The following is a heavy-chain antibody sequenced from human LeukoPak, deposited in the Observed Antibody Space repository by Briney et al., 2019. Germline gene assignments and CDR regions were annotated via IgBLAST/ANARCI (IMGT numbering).Heavy chain of an antibody. CDR2: IIPIFGTA. V-gene: IGHV1-69*05. CDR1: GGTFSSYA. J-gene: IGHJ4*02. D-gene: IGHD4-17*01. CDR3: AKDGTTVTTLNYFDY. Sequence: GASVKVSCKASGGTFSSYAISWVRQAPGQGLEWMGGIIPIFGTANYAQKFQGRVTITTDESTSTAYMELSSLRSEDTAVYYCAKDGTTVTTLNYFDYWGQGTLVTVSS.